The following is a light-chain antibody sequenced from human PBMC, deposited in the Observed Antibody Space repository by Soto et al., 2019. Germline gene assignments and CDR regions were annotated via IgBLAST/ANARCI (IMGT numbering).Light chain of an antibody. CDR1: QTISSW. Sequence: DIQMTQSPSTLSGSVGDRVTITCRASQTISSWLAWYQQKPGTAPKLLIYHASTLESGVPSRFSGSGSGTEFTLTISSLQSEDFAVYYCQQYNSWPPITFGQGTRLEIK. CDR3: QQYNSWPPIT. CDR2: HAS. V-gene: IGKV1-5*01. J-gene: IGKJ5*01.